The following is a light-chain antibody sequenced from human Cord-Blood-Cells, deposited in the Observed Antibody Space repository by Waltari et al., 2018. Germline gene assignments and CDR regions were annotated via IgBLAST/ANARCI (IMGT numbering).Light chain of an antibody. Sequence: DIQMTQSTSSLSASVGDRVTITCRASQSISSYLNWYQQTPVKAPKLLIYAASSLQSGVPSRCSGSGAGTDFYRTTSSLQPEDCATYYCQQSYSTLPFGGGTTVEL. V-gene: IGKV1-39*01. CDR3: QQSYSTLP. CDR1: QSISSY. CDR2: AAS. J-gene: IGKJ4*01.